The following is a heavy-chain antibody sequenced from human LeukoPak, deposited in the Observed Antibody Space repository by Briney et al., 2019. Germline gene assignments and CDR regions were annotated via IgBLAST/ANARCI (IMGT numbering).Heavy chain of an antibody. Sequence: EGSLRLSCAASEFPFWNYWMSWVRQAPGKGLEWVANIRHDGSEKNYVDSVKGRFTISRDNAKDLLYLQLNSLRAEDTAVYYCARDRGPYYYYYMDVWGEGTTVTVSS. CDR3: ARDRGPYYYYYMDV. CDR2: IRHDGSEK. CDR1: EFPFWNYW. V-gene: IGHV3-7*01. J-gene: IGHJ6*03. D-gene: IGHD3-10*01.